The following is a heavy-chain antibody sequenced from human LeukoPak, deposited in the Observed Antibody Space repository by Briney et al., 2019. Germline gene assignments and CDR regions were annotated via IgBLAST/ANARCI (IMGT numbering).Heavy chain of an antibody. CDR2: IYTRGST. J-gene: IGHJ4*02. CDR3: AGEGGDGSYWPYDY. Sequence: PSETLSLTCTVSGGSIINYYWSWIRQPAGKGLEWIGRIYTRGSTNYDPSLKSRVTMSVDTSTNQFSLALTSVTAADTAVYYCAGEGGDGSYWPYDYWGQGTLVTVSS. CDR1: GGSIINYY. V-gene: IGHV4-4*07. D-gene: IGHD1-26*01.